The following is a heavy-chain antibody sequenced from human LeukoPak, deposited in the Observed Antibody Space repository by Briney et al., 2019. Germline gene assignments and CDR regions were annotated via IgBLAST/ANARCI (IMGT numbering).Heavy chain of an antibody. CDR2: IYHSGST. V-gene: IGHV4-38-2*02. CDR1: GYSISSGYY. Sequence: PSETLSLTCTVSGYSISSGYYWGWIRQPPGKGLEWIGSIYHSGSTYYNPSLKSRVTISVDTSKNQFSLKLSSVTAADTAVYYCAREARIDHRLLWFGELLYYFDYWGQGTLVTVSS. CDR3: AREARIDHRLLWFGELLYYFDY. D-gene: IGHD3-10*01. J-gene: IGHJ4*02.